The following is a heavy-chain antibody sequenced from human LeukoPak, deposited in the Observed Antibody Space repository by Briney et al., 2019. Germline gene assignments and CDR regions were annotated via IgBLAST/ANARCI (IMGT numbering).Heavy chain of an antibody. CDR2: ISTSGSTI. J-gene: IGHJ6*03. CDR1: GFTFSDYY. CDR3: ARDADYGDYMDV. V-gene: IGHV3-11*04. Sequence: GSLRLSCAASGFTFSDYYMNWIRQAPGKGPEWISYISTSGSTIYYTDSVKGRFTISRDNAKNSLYLQMNSLRAEDTAVYYCARDADYGDYMDVWGKGTTVTVSS. D-gene: IGHD4/OR15-4a*01.